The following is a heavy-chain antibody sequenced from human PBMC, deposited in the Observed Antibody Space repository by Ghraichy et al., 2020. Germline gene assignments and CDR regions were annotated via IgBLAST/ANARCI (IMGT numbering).Heavy chain of an antibody. D-gene: IGHD6-19*01. CDR3: ARDLSGWYRPDHYFDY. J-gene: IGHJ4*02. Sequence: SQTLSLTCTVSCGSISSSSYYWGWIRQPPGKGLEWIGSIYYSGSTYYNPSLKSRVTISVDTSKNQFSLKLSSVTAADTAVYYCARDLSGWYRPDHYFDYWGQGTLVTVSS. CDR1: CGSISSSSYY. V-gene: IGHV4-39*07. CDR2: IYYSGST.